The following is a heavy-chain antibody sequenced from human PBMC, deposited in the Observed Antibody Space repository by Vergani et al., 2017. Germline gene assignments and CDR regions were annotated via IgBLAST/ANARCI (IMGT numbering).Heavy chain of an antibody. Sequence: QVTLKESGPVLVKPTETLTLTCTVSGFSLSNARMGVSWIRQPPGKALEWLAHIFSNDEKSYSTSLKSRLTFSKDTSKSQVVLTMTNMDPVDTATYYCARINFGGWYYFDYWGQGTLVTVSS. CDR2: IFSNDEK. J-gene: IGHJ4*02. D-gene: IGHD6-19*01. V-gene: IGHV2-26*01. CDR1: GFSLSNARMG. CDR3: ARINFGGWYYFDY.